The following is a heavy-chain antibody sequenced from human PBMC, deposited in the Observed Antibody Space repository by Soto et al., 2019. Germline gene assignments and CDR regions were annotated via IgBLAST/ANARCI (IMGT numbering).Heavy chain of an antibody. D-gene: IGHD6-19*01. J-gene: IGHJ4*02. V-gene: IGHV3-49*03. CDR3: TRVAAVAGTL. CDR2: IRSKAYGGTT. Sequence: GGSLRLSCTASGFTFGDYATSWFRQAPGKGLEWVGFIRSKAYGGTTEYAASVKGRFTISRDDSKSIAYLQMNSLKTEDTAVYYCTRVAAVAGTLWGQGTLVTVSS. CDR1: GFTFGDYA.